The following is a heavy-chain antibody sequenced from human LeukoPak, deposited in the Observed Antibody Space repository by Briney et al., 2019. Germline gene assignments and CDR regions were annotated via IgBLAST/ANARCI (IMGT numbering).Heavy chain of an antibody. D-gene: IGHD6-13*01. CDR3: ATLSDAIAAAGTRNY. CDR1: GFTFSSYS. Sequence: GGSLRLSCAASGFTFSSYSMNWVRQAPGKGLEWVSYISSSSSTIYYADSVNGRFTISRDNSKNMLHLQMSSLRAEDTAVYYCATLSDAIAAAGTRNYWGQGTLVTVSS. J-gene: IGHJ4*02. V-gene: IGHV3-48*01. CDR2: ISSSSSTI.